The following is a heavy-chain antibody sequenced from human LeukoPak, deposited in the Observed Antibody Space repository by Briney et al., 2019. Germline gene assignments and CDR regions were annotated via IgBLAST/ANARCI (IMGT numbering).Heavy chain of an antibody. D-gene: IGHD3-9*01. Sequence: PSQTLSLTCTVSGCSISSGGYYWSWIRQPPGKGLEWIGSIYYSGSTYYNPSLKSRVTISVDTSKNQFSLKLSSVTAADTAVYYCARAPDILTGTGCFDPWGQGTLVTVSS. V-gene: IGHV4-30-4*01. J-gene: IGHJ5*02. CDR1: GCSISSGGYY. CDR2: IYYSGST. CDR3: ARAPDILTGTGCFDP.